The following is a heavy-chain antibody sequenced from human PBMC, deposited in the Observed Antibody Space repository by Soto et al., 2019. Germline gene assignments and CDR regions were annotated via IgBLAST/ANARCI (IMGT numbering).Heavy chain of an antibody. Sequence: QVQLQESGPGLVKPSQTLSLTCTASGGSISGDYYWNWIRQPPGKGLEWIGYIYHNGRTYYKPSLKSRVTISVDTSKNQFSLNLTSVTAADTAVYFCARLMGGGYRGNAFDIWGQGAMVAVSS. V-gene: IGHV4-30-4*01. J-gene: IGHJ3*02. CDR1: GGSISGDYY. CDR2: IYHNGRT. D-gene: IGHD2-15*01. CDR3: ARLMGGGYRGNAFDI.